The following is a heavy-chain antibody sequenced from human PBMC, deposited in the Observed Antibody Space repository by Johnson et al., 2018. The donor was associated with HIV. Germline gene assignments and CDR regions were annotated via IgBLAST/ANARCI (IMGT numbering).Heavy chain of an antibody. V-gene: IGHV3-30*02. CDR3: AKIRITMIVVVEGVDAFDI. Sequence: QMQLVESGGGVVQPGRSLRLSCAASGFTFSSYGMHWVRQAPGKGLEWVAFIRYDGSNKYYADSVKGRFTISRDNSKNTLYVQMNRLRAEDTAVYYCAKIRITMIVVVEGVDAFDIWGQGTMVTVSS. CDR1: GFTFSSYG. D-gene: IGHD3-22*01. J-gene: IGHJ3*02. CDR2: IRYDGSNK.